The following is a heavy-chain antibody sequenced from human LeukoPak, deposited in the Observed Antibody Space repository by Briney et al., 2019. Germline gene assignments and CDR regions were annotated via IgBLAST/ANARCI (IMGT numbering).Heavy chain of an antibody. CDR2: ISGGGGST. D-gene: IGHD3-22*01. J-gene: IGHJ4*02. Sequence: GGSLRLSCAASGFTFSTFAMSWVRQTPGKGLEWVSVISGGGGSTDYADSVKGRFTVSRDNSKNTQYLQMDSLTVEDTAVYYCAKSYDISRFYPYWGQGTLVTVSS. V-gene: IGHV3-23*01. CDR1: GFTFSTFA. CDR3: AKSYDISRFYPY.